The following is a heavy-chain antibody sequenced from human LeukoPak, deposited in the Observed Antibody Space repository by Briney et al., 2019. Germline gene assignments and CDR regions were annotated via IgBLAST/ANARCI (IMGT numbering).Heavy chain of an antibody. J-gene: IGHJ4*02. Sequence: PSETLSLTCTVSGASISSSSYYWGWIRQPPGKGLEWIGSIYYSGSTYYNPSLKSRVTISVDTSKNQFSLKLSSVTAADTAVYYCARSVYYDSSGYYDELVGYFDYWGQGTLVTVSS. V-gene: IGHV4-39*01. CDR1: GASISSSSYY. D-gene: IGHD3-22*01. CDR2: IYYSGST. CDR3: ARSVYYDSSGYYDELVGYFDY.